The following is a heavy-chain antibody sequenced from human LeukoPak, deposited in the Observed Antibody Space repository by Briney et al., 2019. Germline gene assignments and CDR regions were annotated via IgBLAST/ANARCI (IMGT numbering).Heavy chain of an antibody. Sequence: GGSLRLSCAASGFTVSAYAMAWVRQAPGKGLEWVSSISSSSYIYYADSVKGRFTISRDNAKNSLFLQMNSLRAEDTAVYYCARGPLIAAAGTWWGQGTLVTVSS. CDR2: ISSSSYI. D-gene: IGHD6-13*01. CDR1: GFTVSAYA. V-gene: IGHV3-21*04. J-gene: IGHJ4*02. CDR3: ARGPLIAAAGTW.